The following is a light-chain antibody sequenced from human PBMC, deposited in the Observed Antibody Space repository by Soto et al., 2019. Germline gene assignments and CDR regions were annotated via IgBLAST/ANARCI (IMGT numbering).Light chain of an antibody. J-gene: IGKJ3*01. V-gene: IGKV3-20*01. CDR3: QQYGSSFT. Sequence: LSMSAGTLSLYRGEGATLSCRASQSVSSSYLAWYQQKPGQAPRLLIYGASSRATGIPDRFSGSGSGTDFTLTISRLEPEDFAVYYCQQYGSSFTFGPGTKVDIK. CDR2: GAS. CDR1: QSVSSSY.